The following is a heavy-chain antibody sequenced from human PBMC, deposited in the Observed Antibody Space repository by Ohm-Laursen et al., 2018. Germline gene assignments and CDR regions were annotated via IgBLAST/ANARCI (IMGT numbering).Heavy chain of an antibody. D-gene: IGHD2-2*02. V-gene: IGHV3-48*01. CDR2: ISSSSSRI. CDR1: GFSITNYW. CDR3: ARDRVPAAIDY. Sequence: SLRLSCSAPGFSITNYWMQWVRQVPGKGLEWVSYISSSSSRIYYADSVKGRFTISRDNAKNSLYLQMNSLRAEDTAVYYCARDRVPAAIDYWGQGTLVTVSS. J-gene: IGHJ4*02.